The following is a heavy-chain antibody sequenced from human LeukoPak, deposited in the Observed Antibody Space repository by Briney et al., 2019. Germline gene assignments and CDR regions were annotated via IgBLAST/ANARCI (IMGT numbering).Heavy chain of an antibody. CDR1: GFTFSSYA. J-gene: IGHJ4*02. V-gene: IGHV3-23*01. D-gene: IGHD2-2*01. CDR2: ISGSGGST. Sequence: GGSLRLSCAASGFTFSSYAMSWVRQAPGKGLEWVPAISGSGGSTYYADSVKGRFTISRDNSKNTLYLQMNSLRAEDTAVYYCARSIGYCSSTSCLFYFDYWGQGTLVTVSS. CDR3: ARSIGYCSSTSCLFYFDY.